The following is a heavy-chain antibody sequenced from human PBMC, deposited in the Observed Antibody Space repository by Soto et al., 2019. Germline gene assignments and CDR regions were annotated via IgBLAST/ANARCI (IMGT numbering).Heavy chain of an antibody. CDR2: IYYSGYT. Sequence: QVQLQESGPGLVKPSQTLSLTCTVSGGSISSGDYYWSWIRQPPGKGLEWIGYIYYSGYTFYNPSLKSRLTISVDTFKNQSSLKLSSVTAADTAVYYCARAKYSWAFDIRGQGTMVTVSS. V-gene: IGHV4-30-4*01. CDR3: ARAKYSWAFDI. CDR1: GGSISSGDYY. J-gene: IGHJ3*02. D-gene: IGHD2-15*01.